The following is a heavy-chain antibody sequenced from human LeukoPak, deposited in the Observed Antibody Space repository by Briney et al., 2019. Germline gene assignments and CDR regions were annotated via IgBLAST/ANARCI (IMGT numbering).Heavy chain of an antibody. V-gene: IGHV1-69*13. CDR3: ARDGSGWRNFDY. CDR2: IIPIFGTA. J-gene: IGHJ4*02. Sequence: GASVKVSCKASGGTFSSYAISWVRQAPGQGLEWMGGIIPIFGTANYAQKFQGRVTITADESTSTAYMELSSLRSEDTAVYYCARDGSGWRNFDYWGQGTLLTVSS. D-gene: IGHD6-19*01. CDR1: GGTFSSYA.